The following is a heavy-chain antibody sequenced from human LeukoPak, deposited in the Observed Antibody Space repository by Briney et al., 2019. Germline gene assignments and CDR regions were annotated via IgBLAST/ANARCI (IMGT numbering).Heavy chain of an antibody. J-gene: IGHJ4*02. CDR1: GYSFTRHW. D-gene: IGHD3/OR15-3a*01. V-gene: IGHV5-51*01. CDR2: INPGDSDT. Sequence: GESLKISCKSSGYSFTRHWIAWVRQMPGKGLEWMGIINPGDSDTRYGPSFQGQVTISADKSINTAYLQWSSLKASDTAIHFCARTTSFWTGYFDYWGQGTLVTVSS. CDR3: ARTTSFWTGYFDY.